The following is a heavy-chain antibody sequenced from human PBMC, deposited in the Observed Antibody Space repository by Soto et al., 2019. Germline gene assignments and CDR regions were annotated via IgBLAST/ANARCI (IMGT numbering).Heavy chain of an antibody. Sequence: EVQLVESGGGLVQPGGSLRLSCAASGFTFSSYWMSWVRQAPGKGLEWVANIKQDGSEKYYVDSVKGRFTISRDNAKNSLYLQMNSLRAEDTAVYYCARYDLLWFGELRYYYYYGMDVWGQGTTVTVSS. D-gene: IGHD3-10*01. V-gene: IGHV3-7*01. CDR2: IKQDGSEK. J-gene: IGHJ6*02. CDR3: ARYDLLWFGELRYYYYYGMDV. CDR1: GFTFSSYW.